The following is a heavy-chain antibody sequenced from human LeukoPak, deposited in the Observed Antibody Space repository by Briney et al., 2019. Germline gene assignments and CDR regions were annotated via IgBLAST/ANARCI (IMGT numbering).Heavy chain of an antibody. J-gene: IGHJ2*01. D-gene: IGHD6-19*01. Sequence: SETLSLTCTVSGASISSYYWSWIRQPAGKGLEWIAPIYASGSTTYHPSFKSRVTTSVNTSNNQYSLKLSSVSAADTAVYYCATVAGVGIDLWGRGTLVTVSS. CDR1: GASISSYY. V-gene: IGHV4-4*07. CDR2: IYASGST. CDR3: ATVAGVGIDL.